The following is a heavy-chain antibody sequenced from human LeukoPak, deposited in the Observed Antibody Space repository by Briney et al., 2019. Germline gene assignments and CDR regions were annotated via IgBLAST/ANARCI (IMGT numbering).Heavy chain of an antibody. CDR2: ISGGAGGA. CDR1: GFTFSSYA. CDR3: AKDGGYGSGSYYPDY. D-gene: IGHD3-10*01. J-gene: IGHJ4*02. Sequence: PGGSLRLSCAASGFTFSSYAMNWVRQAPGKGLEWVSIISGGAGGAVYADSVKGRFTMSRDNSENTLYLQMNSLRAEDTAVYYCAKDGGYGSGSYYPDYWGQGTLVTVSS. V-gene: IGHV3-23*01.